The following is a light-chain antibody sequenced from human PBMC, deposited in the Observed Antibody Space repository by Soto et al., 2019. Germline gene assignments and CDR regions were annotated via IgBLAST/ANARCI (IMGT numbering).Light chain of an antibody. Sequence: EIRMTQSPATLSASPGEGATLSCRAAQSVTTNFAWYQQKRGQPPRLLIYDTSTRATGVPARFSGTGSGTGFTLTISGLQSEDFALYYCQQHSNWPFSFGQGTRVEIK. CDR3: QQHSNWPFS. CDR1: QSVTTN. J-gene: IGKJ5*01. V-gene: IGKV3D-15*01. CDR2: DTS.